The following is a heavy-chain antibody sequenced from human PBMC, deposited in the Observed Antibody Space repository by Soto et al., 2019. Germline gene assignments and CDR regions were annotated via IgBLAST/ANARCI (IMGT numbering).Heavy chain of an antibody. CDR1: GYTLTEIS. J-gene: IGHJ4*02. CDR3: ATDSSSGSSFEIDY. V-gene: IGHV1-24*01. Sequence: ASVQVSCKVSGYTLTEISMHWVRQAPGKGLEWMGGLDPEDGETMYAQKFQGRATMTEDTSTDPAYMELSRLRSEDTAVYYCATDSSSGSSFEIDYWGQGTLATVSS. D-gene: IGHD1-26*01. CDR2: LDPEDGET.